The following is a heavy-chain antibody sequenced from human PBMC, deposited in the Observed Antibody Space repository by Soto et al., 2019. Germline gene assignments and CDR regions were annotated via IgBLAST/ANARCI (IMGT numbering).Heavy chain of an antibody. Sequence: QVQLVESGGGVVQPGGSLRLSCAASGFTFSNYGMHWVRQAPGKGLEWVAVIWCDGTNKYYADSVKGRFTISRDNSNNTLSLQMNSLRAEDTSVYYCARGRYCSGGSCSWHSWFDPWGQGTLVTVSS. CDR1: GFTFSNYG. D-gene: IGHD2-15*01. CDR2: IWCDGTNK. J-gene: IGHJ5*02. V-gene: IGHV3-33*01. CDR3: ARGRYCSGGSCSWHSWFDP.